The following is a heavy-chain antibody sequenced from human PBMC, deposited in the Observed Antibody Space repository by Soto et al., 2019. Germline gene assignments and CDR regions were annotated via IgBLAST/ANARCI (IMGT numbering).Heavy chain of an antibody. CDR1: GFTFSIYW. Sequence: GGSLRLSCAASGFTFSIYWMSWVRHAPGKGLEWVANIKQDGSEKYYVDSVKGRFTISRDNAKNSLYLQMNSLRAEDTAVYYCARGPHYYDSSGYPNWFDPWGRGTLVTVSS. V-gene: IGHV3-7*03. CDR3: ARGPHYYDSSGYPNWFDP. J-gene: IGHJ5*02. D-gene: IGHD3-22*01. CDR2: IKQDGSEK.